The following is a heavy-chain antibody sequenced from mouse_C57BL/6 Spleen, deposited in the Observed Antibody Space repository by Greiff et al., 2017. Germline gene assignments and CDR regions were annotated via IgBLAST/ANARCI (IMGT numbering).Heavy chain of an antibody. CDR1: GYTFTSYW. CDR3: PRWAYGNFSAWFAY. CDR2: ILPNSGST. V-gene: IGHV1-64*01. Sequence: QVQLQQPGGGLVKPGASVKLSCTASGYTFTSYWMHWVKQGPGQGLEWIGMILPNSGSTNYNEKLKSEVTLTLDKTSSATYMQLSSLTSEDSAVYYCPRWAYGNFSAWFAYWGQGTLVTVSA. D-gene: IGHD2-1*01. J-gene: IGHJ3*01.